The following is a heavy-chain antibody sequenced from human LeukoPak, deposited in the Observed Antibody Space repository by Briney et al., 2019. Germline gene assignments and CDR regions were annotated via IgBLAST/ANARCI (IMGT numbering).Heavy chain of an antibody. J-gene: IGHJ4*02. CDR2: ITRSSTTI. Sequence: GGSLRLSCAASGFNFSIYSMNWVRQAPGKGLVWVSYITRSSTTIYYADSVKGRFTISRDNSKNTLYLQMNSLRAEDTAVYYCAKDTGRGRGSSSPAYYFDYWGQGTLVTVSS. D-gene: IGHD6-13*01. CDR1: GFNFSIYS. V-gene: IGHV3-48*01. CDR3: AKDTGRGRGSSSPAYYFDY.